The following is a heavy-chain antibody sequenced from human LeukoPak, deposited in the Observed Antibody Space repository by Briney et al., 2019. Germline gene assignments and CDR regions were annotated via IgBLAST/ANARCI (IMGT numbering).Heavy chain of an antibody. CDR2: ISAYNGNT. Sequence: ASVKVSCKASGYTFTSYGISWVRQAPGQGLEWMGWISAYNGNTNYAQKLQGRVTMTTDTSTSTAYMELRSLRSDDTAVYYCARVNEYDILTGPYYFDYWGQGTLVTVSS. CDR3: ARVNEYDILTGPYYFDY. J-gene: IGHJ4*02. CDR1: GYTFTSYG. V-gene: IGHV1-18*01. D-gene: IGHD3-9*01.